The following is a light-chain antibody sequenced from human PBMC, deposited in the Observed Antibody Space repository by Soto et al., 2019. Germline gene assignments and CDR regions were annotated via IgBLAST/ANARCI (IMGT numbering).Light chain of an antibody. J-gene: IGKJ1*01. Sequence: EILFTQSPGTPSLSPGERATLSCRASQSVSSSYLAWYQQKPGQAPRLVIFDASNRANGVPARFGGSGSGTDFTLTISRLEPEDFAVYYCQQYGSSPPKTFGQGTKVDIK. CDR1: QSVSSSY. CDR2: DAS. CDR3: QQYGSSPPKT. V-gene: IGKV3-20*01.